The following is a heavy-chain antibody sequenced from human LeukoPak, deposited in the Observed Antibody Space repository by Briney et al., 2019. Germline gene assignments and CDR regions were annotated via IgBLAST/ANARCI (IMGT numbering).Heavy chain of an antibody. CDR1: GYTFTSYG. J-gene: IGHJ5*02. Sequence: ASVKVSCKASGYTFTSYGISWVRQAPGQGLEWMGWISAYNGNTNYAQKLQVRVTMTTDTSTSTAYMELRSLRSDDTAVYYCAGALVATIWTVRVDKNWFDPWGQGTLVTVSS. V-gene: IGHV1-18*01. CDR2: ISAYNGNT. D-gene: IGHD5-12*01. CDR3: AGALVATIWTVRVDKNWFDP.